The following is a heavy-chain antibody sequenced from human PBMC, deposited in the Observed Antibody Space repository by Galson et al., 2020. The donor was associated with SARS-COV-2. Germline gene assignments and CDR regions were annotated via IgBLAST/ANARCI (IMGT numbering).Heavy chain of an antibody. Sequence: GESLKISCTASGFTFSSYSMHWVRQAPGKGLEWVALISYDGNKAHYIDSVKGRFTISRDNSKNTVYLQMNSLRTEDTAVYYCARDHPRTTAYSYFYMDVWGEGTAVSASS. CDR3: ARDHPRTTAYSYFYMDV. CDR1: GFTFSSYS. CDR2: ISYDGNKA. D-gene: IGHD4-4*01. V-gene: IGHV3-30-3*01. J-gene: IGHJ6*03.